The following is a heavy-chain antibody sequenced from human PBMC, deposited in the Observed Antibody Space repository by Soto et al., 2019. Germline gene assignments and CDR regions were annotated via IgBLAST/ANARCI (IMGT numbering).Heavy chain of an antibody. Sequence: PGGSLRLSCAASGFTFTNAWMSWVRQAPGKGLEWAGRIKSKTDGGTTDYAAPVKGRFTISRDDSKNTLYLQMNSLKTEDTAVYYCTTARGTYGAEYFQHWGQGTLVTVSS. CDR1: GFTFTNAW. D-gene: IGHD4-17*01. CDR3: TTARGTYGAEYFQH. V-gene: IGHV3-15*01. J-gene: IGHJ1*01. CDR2: IKSKTDGGTT.